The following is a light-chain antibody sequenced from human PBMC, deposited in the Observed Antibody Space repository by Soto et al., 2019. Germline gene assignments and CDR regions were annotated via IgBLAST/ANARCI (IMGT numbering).Light chain of an antibody. CDR1: SSDVGSYNL. CDR2: AGS. Sequence: QSALTQPASVSGSPGQSITISCTGTSSDVGSYNLVTWYQQHPGKAPRLMIYAGSKRPSGVSNRFSGSKSGNTASLTISGLQAEDEADYYCCSYAGSSTPYVFGTGTKLTVL. CDR3: CSYAGSSTPYV. V-gene: IGLV2-23*01. J-gene: IGLJ1*01.